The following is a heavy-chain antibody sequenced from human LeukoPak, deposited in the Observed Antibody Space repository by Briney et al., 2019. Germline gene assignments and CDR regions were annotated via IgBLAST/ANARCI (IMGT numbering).Heavy chain of an antibody. V-gene: IGHV3-30-3*01. CDR3: AGGVVIVPDY. D-gene: IGHD3-3*01. J-gene: IGHJ4*02. CDR1: GFTFSSYA. Sequence: GGSLRLSCAASGFTFSSYAMSWVRQAPGKGLEWVAVISYDGTNKYYADSVKGRFTISRDNSKNTVYLQMNSLRAEDTAVYYCAGGVVIVPDYWGQGTLVTVSS. CDR2: ISYDGTNK.